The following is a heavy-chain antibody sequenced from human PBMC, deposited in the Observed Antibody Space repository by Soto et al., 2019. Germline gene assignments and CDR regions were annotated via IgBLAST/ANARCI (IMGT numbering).Heavy chain of an antibody. CDR3: AADSRGVLGSSWYAFDY. CDR1: GFTFTTSA. D-gene: IGHD6-13*01. Sequence: GASVKVSCKASGFTFTTSAVQCVRQARGQRLEWIGWIVVGSGNTNPAQTSQERVTITRDMSTSTAYMELSSLRSEDTAVYYCAADSRGVLGSSWYAFDYWGQGTLVTVSS. CDR2: IVVGSGNT. J-gene: IGHJ4*02. V-gene: IGHV1-58*01.